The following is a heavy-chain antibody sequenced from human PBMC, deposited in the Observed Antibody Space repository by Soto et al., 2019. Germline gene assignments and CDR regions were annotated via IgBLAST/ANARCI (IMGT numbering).Heavy chain of an antibody. J-gene: IGHJ5*02. CDR2: ISAYNGNT. V-gene: IGHV1-18*04. CDR1: GYTFTSYG. D-gene: IGHD2-15*01. CDR3: ARDLLPVGHVGWFDP. Sequence: QVQLVQSGAEVKKPGASVKVSCKASGYTFTSYGISWVRQAPGQGLERMGWISAYNGNTNYVQNLQGRVTMTTDTSTSTAYMELRSLRSDDTAVYYCARDLLPVGHVGWFDPWGQGTLVTVSS.